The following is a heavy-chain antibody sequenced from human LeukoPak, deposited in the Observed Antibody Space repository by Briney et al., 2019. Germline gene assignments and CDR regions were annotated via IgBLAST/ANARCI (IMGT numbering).Heavy chain of an antibody. CDR2: ISAYNGNT. Sequence: ASVKVSCKASGYTFTSYGISWVRQAPGQGLEWMGWISAYNGNTNYAQKLQGRVTMTTDTSASTAYMELRSLRSDDTAVYYCARDLANYDFWSGYYYYYYMDVWGKGTTVTVSS. CDR3: ARDLANYDFWSGYYYYYYMDV. V-gene: IGHV1-18*01. J-gene: IGHJ6*03. D-gene: IGHD3-3*01. CDR1: GYTFTSYG.